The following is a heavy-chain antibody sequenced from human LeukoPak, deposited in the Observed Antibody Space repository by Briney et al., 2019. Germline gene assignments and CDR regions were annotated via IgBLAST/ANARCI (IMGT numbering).Heavy chain of an antibody. V-gene: IGHV4-4*02. CDR3: ARVGIRGVPVVVTAARFDS. Sequence: SGTLSLTCGVSGGSVTSTNYWTWVRQPPGKGLEWIGEVNLQGFTNYNPSLMGRVAISVDTSENHISLQLTSVTAADTAVYYCARVGIRGVPVVVTAARFDSWGQGTLVTVSS. CDR2: VNLQGFT. CDR1: GGSVTSTNY. J-gene: IGHJ4*02. D-gene: IGHD2-21*02.